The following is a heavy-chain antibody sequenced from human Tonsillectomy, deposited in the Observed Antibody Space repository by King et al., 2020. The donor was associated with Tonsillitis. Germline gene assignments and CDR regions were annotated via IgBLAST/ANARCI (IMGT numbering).Heavy chain of an antibody. D-gene: IGHD2-15*01. CDR2: IYPGDSDT. V-gene: IGHV5-51*01. J-gene: IGHJ6*02. Sequence: VQLVESGAEVKKPGESLKISCKGSGYSFTSYWIGWVRQMRGKGLEWMGIIYPGDSDTRYSPSFQGQVTISADKSISTAYLQWSSLKASDTAMYYCAGSYWSGASCYSDLLSSYYYYGMDVWGQGTPVTVSS. CDR3: AGSYWSGASCYSDLLSSYYYYGMDV. CDR1: GYSFTSYW.